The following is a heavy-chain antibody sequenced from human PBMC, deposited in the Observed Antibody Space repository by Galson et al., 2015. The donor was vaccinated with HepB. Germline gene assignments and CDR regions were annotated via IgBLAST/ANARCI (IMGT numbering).Heavy chain of an antibody. V-gene: IGHV3-30*04. J-gene: IGHJ4*02. Sequence: SLRLSCAASGFTFSSYAMHWVRQAPGKGLEWVAVISYDGSNKYYADSVKGRFTISRDNSKNTLYLQMNSLRAEDTAVYYCARGPSRAKTALKYYFDYWGQGTLVTVSS. CDR2: ISYDGSNK. CDR3: ARGPSRAKTALKYYFDY. CDR1: GFTFSSYA.